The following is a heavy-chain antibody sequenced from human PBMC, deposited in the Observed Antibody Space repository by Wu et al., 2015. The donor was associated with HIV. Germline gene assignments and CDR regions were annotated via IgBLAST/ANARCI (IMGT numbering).Heavy chain of an antibody. J-gene: IGHJ6*02. D-gene: IGHD3-10*01. Sequence: QVHLVQFGAEVKKPGASVKVSCKVSGYFLSKISIHWMRQAPGKGLQWMGGFNPEDGETIYAQKFQGRVTITTDESTSTAYMELSSLRSEDTAVYYCARSTRIWFGELLPQRYYYYGMDVWGQGTTVTVSS. CDR2: FNPEDGET. V-gene: IGHV1-24*01. CDR3: ARSTRIWFGELLPQRYYYYGMDV. CDR1: GYFLSKIS.